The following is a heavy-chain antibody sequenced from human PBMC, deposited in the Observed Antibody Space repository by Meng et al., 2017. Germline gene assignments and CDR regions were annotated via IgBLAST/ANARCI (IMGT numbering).Heavy chain of an antibody. J-gene: IGHJ3*02. CDR3: ARELWFGNPFDI. Sequence: GESLKISCAASGFTFSSYGMHWVRQAPGKGLEWVAVIWYDGSNKYYADSVKGRFTISRDNSKNTLYLQMNSLRAEDTAVYYCARELWFGNPFDIWVQGTMVTVSS. CDR2: IWYDGSNK. D-gene: IGHD3-10*01. CDR1: GFTFSSYG. V-gene: IGHV3-33*01.